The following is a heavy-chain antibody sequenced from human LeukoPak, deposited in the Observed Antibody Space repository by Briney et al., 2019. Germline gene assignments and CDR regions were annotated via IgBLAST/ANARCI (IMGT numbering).Heavy chain of an antibody. V-gene: IGHV3-66*01. CDR3: NGYLDY. Sequence: PGGSLRLSCAASGFSVTTNYMRWVRQAPGKGLEYVSVIYSGGRTHYADSVKGRFTISRDTSKNTVYLQMNSLRAEDTAIYYCNGYLDYWGQGTLVTVSS. J-gene: IGHJ4*02. CDR2: IYSGGRT. D-gene: IGHD3-22*01. CDR1: GFSVTTNY.